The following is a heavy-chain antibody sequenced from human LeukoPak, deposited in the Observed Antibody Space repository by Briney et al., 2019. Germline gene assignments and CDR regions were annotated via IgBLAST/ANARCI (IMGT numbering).Heavy chain of an antibody. CDR1: GLTFSSYA. CDR2: ISGNDGST. CDR3: ASMYFSQYLQH. V-gene: IGHV3-23*01. D-gene: IGHD2-8*01. Sequence: GGSLRLSCAASGLTFSSYAMSWVRQAPGKGLEWVSAISGNDGSTYYADSVKGRFTISRDNSENTLYLQMNSLRAEDTAVYYCASMYFSQYLQHWGQGTLVTVSS. J-gene: IGHJ1*01.